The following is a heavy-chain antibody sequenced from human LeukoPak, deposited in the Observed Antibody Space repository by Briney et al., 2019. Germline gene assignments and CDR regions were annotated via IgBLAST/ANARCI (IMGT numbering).Heavy chain of an antibody. V-gene: IGHV1-69*13. CDR2: IIPIFGTA. CDR3: ASAYYLSGNMDV. J-gene: IGHJ6*03. CDR1: GGTFSSYA. D-gene: IGHD3-10*01. Sequence: RVASVKVSCTASGGTFSSYAISWVRQAPGQGLEWMGGIIPIFGTANYAQKFQGRVTITADESTSTAYMELSSLRSEDTAVYYCASAYYLSGNMDVWGKGTTVTISS.